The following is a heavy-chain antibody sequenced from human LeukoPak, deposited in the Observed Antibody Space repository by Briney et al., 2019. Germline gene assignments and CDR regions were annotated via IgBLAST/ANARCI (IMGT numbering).Heavy chain of an antibody. Sequence: PSETLSLTCAVYGGSFSGYYWGWIRQPPGKGLEWIGEINHSGSTSYNPSLKSRVTMSVDTSKNQFSLKLTSVSAADTAVYFCARVGGDWFDPWGQGILVTVSS. CDR3: ARVGGDWFDP. V-gene: IGHV4-34*01. D-gene: IGHD3-10*01. CDR1: GGSFSGYY. CDR2: INHSGST. J-gene: IGHJ5*02.